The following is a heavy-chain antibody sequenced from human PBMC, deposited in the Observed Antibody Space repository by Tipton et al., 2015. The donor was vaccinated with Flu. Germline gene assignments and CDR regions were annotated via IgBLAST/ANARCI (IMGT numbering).Heavy chain of an antibody. CDR1: AYTFTSYG. CDR2: ISAYNGNT. CDR3: ARERRASYYYCGMDV. J-gene: IGHJ6*02. V-gene: IGHV1-18*01. Sequence: QLVQSGAEVKKPGASVKVSCKASAYTFTSYGFSWVRQAPGQGLEWMGWISAYNGNTNYAQKFQGRVTLTTDKSTTTAYMELRSLGADDAAVYYCARERRASYYYCGMDVWGQGTTVTVSS.